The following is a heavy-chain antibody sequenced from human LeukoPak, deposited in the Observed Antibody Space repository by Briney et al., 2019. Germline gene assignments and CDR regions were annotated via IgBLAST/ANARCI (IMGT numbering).Heavy chain of an antibody. CDR3: ARDRGMATAAFDI. D-gene: IGHD5-12*01. Sequence: PSETLSLTCTVSGGSISSGGYSWSWLRQPPGKGLEWIGYIYHSGSTYYNPSLKSRVTISVDRSKNQFSLKLSSVTAADTAVYYCARDRGMATAAFDIWGQGTMVTVSS. CDR2: IYHSGST. J-gene: IGHJ3*02. CDR1: GGSISSGGYS. V-gene: IGHV4-30-2*01.